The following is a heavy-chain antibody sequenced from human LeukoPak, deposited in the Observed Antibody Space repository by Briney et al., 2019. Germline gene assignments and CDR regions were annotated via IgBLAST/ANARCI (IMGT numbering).Heavy chain of an antibody. CDR2: INSDGSTT. Sequence: PGGSLRLSCAASGFALRTYWIHWVRQAPAEGLMWVSRINSDGSTTNYADSVKGRFTISRDNAKNTVYLQMNSLRAEDTAVYYCARDFDYGGGLWGQGALVTVSS. CDR3: ARDFDYGGGL. D-gene: IGHD4-23*01. J-gene: IGHJ4*01. V-gene: IGHV3-74*01. CDR1: GFALRTYW.